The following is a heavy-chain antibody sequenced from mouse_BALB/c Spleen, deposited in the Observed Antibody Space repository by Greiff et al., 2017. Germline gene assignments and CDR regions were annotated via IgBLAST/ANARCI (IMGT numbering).Heavy chain of an antibody. Sequence: EVKLVESGPGLVKPSQSLSLTCTVTGYSITSDYAWNWIRQFPGNQLEWMGYISYSGSTSYNPSLKSRISITRDTSKNQFFLQLNSVTTEDTATYYCARSSNWAWFAYWGQGTLVTVSA. CDR1: GYSITSDYA. D-gene: IGHD4-1*02. CDR3: ARSSNWAWFAY. CDR2: ISYSGST. J-gene: IGHJ3*01. V-gene: IGHV3-2*02.